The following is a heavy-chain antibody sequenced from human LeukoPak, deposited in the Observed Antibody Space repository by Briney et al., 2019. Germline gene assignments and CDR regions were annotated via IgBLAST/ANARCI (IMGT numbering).Heavy chain of an antibody. V-gene: IGHV4-34*01. Sequence: SETLSLTCAVYGGSFSGYYWSWIRQPPGKGLEWIGEINHSGSTNYNPSLKSRVTISVDTSKNQFSLKLSSVTAADTAVYYCARLTKYCSSTSCRSDNWFDPWGQGTLVTVSS. D-gene: IGHD2-2*01. J-gene: IGHJ5*02. CDR3: ARLTKYCSSTSCRSDNWFDP. CDR2: INHSGST. CDR1: GGSFSGYY.